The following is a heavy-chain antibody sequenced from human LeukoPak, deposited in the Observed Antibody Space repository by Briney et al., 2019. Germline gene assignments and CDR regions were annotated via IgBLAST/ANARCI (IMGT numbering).Heavy chain of an antibody. CDR2: IYHSESS. CDR1: GFSISSGYY. Sequence: SETLSLTCSVSGFSISSGYYWGWIRQPPGKGLEWIGSIYHSESSDYNPSLKSRVTISVDTSKNQFSLKLSSVTAADTAVYYCARRITIFDKDGANTEITENWGQGTLVTVSS. V-gene: IGHV4-38-2*02. D-gene: IGHD3-3*01. J-gene: IGHJ4*02. CDR3: ARRITIFDKDGANTEITEN.